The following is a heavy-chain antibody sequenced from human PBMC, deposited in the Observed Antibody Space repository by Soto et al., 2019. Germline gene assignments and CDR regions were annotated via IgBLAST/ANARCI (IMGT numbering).Heavy chain of an antibody. V-gene: IGHV4-59*01. CDR3: ARASRDASLYYFDY. D-gene: IGHD2-2*01. J-gene: IGHJ4*02. CDR1: GGPISSDY. CDR2: IYYSGST. Sequence: QVQLQESGPGLVKPSETLSLTCTVSGGPISSDYWNWIRQPPGKGLEWIGYIYYSGSTNYNPSLKSRVTISVDTSKNQFSLKLSSMTAADTAVYYCARASRDASLYYFDYWGQGTLVTVSS.